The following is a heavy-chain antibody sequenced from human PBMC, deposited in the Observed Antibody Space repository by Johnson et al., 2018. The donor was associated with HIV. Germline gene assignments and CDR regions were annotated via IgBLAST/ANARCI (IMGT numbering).Heavy chain of an antibody. J-gene: IGHJ3*02. CDR2: IAHDESIT. Sequence: QVLLVESGGGVVQPGGSLRLSCAASGFTFADYGMHWVRQPPGKGLEWVAFIAHDESITHYADSVKGRFTMSRENAKNSLYLQMNSLRAGDTAVYYCAREGMYSSYQGSFDIWGQGTMVTVSS. D-gene: IGHD6-6*01. CDR3: AREGMYSSYQGSFDI. V-gene: IGHV3-33*05. CDR1: GFTFADYG.